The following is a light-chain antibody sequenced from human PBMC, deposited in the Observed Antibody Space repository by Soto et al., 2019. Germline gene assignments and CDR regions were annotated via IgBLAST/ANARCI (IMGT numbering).Light chain of an antibody. CDR3: QQYNSYST. CDR1: QTISSW. CDR2: KAS. V-gene: IGKV1-5*03. Sequence: DIQMTHSPSTLSASVVYIVTITCRASQTISSWLAWYQQKPGKAPKLLIYKASSLESGVPSRFSGSGSGTEFTLTISSLQPDDFATYYCQQYNSYSTFGQGTRLEIK. J-gene: IGKJ5*01.